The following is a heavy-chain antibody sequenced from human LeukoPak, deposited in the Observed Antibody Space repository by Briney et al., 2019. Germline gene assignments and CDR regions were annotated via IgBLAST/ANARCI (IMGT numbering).Heavy chain of an antibody. CDR2: ISTSSSYI. CDR3: TRDEDFYSSSSDY. J-gene: IGHJ4*02. D-gene: IGHD6-6*01. CDR1: GFTFSTYS. Sequence: PGGSLRLSCAASGFTFSTYSMNWVRQAPGKGLEWVSFISTSSSYIYYADSVKGRFTISRDNAKNSLYLQMNSLRAEDTAVYYCTRDEDFYSSSSDYWGQGTLVTVSS. V-gene: IGHV3-21*01.